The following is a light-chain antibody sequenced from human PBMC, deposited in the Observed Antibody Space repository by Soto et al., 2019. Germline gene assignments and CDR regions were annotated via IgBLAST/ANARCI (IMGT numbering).Light chain of an antibody. Sequence: EIGMSQSPATLSVSPGEWATLSCRASQSVRSNLAWYQQKPGQAPRLLIYGASIRATGIPDRFSGSGSGTDFTLTISRLEPEDFAVYYCQQYLSSPRTFGQGTKVDI. V-gene: IGKV3-20*01. CDR2: GAS. CDR3: QQYLSSPRT. CDR1: QSVRSN. J-gene: IGKJ1*01.